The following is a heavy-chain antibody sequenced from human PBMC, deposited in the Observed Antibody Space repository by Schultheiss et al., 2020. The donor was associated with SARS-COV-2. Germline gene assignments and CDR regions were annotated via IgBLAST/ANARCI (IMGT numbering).Heavy chain of an antibody. CDR1: GFTFSSYE. J-gene: IGHJ4*02. Sequence: GGSLRLSCAASGFTFSSYEMNWVRQAPGKGLEWVALISSGGGNQYYADSVKGRFTISRDNSRNTLYLQMNSLRAEDTALYYCARDGEAARFFDYWGQGTLVTVSS. D-gene: IGHD6-6*01. CDR2: ISSGGGNQ. V-gene: IGHV3-30*01. CDR3: ARDGEAARFFDY.